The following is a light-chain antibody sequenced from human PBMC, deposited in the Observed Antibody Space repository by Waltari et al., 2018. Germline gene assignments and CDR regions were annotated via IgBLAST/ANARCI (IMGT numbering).Light chain of an antibody. V-gene: IGKV3D-20*01. Sequence: DIVLTQSPATLSLSPGETATLACEASESVWNTYLTWYQHKPGQPPRLLIYDGSTRATGTPDRFSGSGAATAFTLTISRLEPEDFAVYYCQQYNSFVYTFGQWTRLKMK. CDR1: ESVWNTY. CDR2: DGS. J-gene: IGKJ2*01. CDR3: QQYNSFVYT.